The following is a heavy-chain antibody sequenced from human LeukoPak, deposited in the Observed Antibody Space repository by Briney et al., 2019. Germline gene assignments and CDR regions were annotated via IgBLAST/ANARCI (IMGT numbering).Heavy chain of an antibody. Sequence: GGSLRLSCAASRFTFSDYYMSWIRQSPGKGLEWISYISGSTSYTNYADSVKGRFTISRDNAKNSLYLQMNSLRAEDTAVYYCARAMIRGVISAFDIWGRGTMVTVSS. CDR2: ISGSTSYT. D-gene: IGHD3-10*01. CDR3: ARAMIRGVISAFDI. J-gene: IGHJ3*02. V-gene: IGHV3-11*03. CDR1: RFTFSDYY.